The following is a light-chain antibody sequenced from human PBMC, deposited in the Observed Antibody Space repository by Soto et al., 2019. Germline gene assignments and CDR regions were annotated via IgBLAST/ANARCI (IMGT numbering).Light chain of an antibody. CDR3: QQSFASPRT. CDR1: QSISTY. Sequence: DIQMTQSPSSLSASVGDRVTITCRASQSISTYLNWYQQKPGKAPNLLIYTTSNLQPGVPSRFSGSGSGTDFTLAISSLQPEDFATYYCQQSFASPRTFGQGTKGEI. CDR2: TTS. J-gene: IGKJ1*01. V-gene: IGKV1-39*01.